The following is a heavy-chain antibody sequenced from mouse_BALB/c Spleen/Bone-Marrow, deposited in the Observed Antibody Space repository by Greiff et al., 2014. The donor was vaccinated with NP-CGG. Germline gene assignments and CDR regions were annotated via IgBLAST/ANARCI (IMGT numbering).Heavy chain of an antibody. CDR2: ISYSDNT. Sequence: EVQLQQSGPSLVKPSQTLSLTCSVTGDSITSGYWNWIRKFLGNKLEFMGYISYSDNTYFNPSLKSRISITRDTSKNQYYLQLNSVTTEDTATYYCARLGGYYAWFAYWGQGTLVTVSA. CDR1: GDSITSGY. J-gene: IGHJ3*01. CDR3: ARLGGYYAWFAY. D-gene: IGHD2-3*01. V-gene: IGHV3-8*02.